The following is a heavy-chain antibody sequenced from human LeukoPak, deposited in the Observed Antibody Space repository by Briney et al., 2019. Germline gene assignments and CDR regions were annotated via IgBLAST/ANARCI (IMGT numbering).Heavy chain of an antibody. CDR1: GFILSDYY. V-gene: IGHV3-11*01. Sequence: PGGSLRLSCAASGFILSDYYMSWVRQAPGKGLERLSYISGSHTPIYYADSVKGRFTISRDNAKNSLYLQMNSLRAEDAAVYYCARAPGVGTSNGMDVWGQGTTVTVSS. D-gene: IGHD1-14*01. CDR3: ARAPGVGTSNGMDV. J-gene: IGHJ6*02. CDR2: ISGSHTPI.